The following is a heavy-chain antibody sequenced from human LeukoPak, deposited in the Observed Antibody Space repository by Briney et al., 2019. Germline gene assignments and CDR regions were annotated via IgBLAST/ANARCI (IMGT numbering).Heavy chain of an antibody. V-gene: IGHV1-69*05. CDR1: GGTFSSYA. J-gene: IGHJ4*02. CDR2: IIPIFGTA. Sequence: ASVKVSCKASGGTFSSYAISWVRQAPGQGLEWMGRIIPIFGTANYAQKFQGRVTITTDESTSTAYMELSSLRSEDTAVYYCARDDCTNGVCYTGDYWGQGTLVTVSS. D-gene: IGHD2-8*01. CDR3: ARDDCTNGVCYTGDY.